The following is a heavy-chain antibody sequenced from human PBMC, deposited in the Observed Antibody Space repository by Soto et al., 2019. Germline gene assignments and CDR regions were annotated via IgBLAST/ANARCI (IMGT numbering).Heavy chain of an antibody. V-gene: IGHV3-23*01. D-gene: IGHD3-10*01. J-gene: IGHJ4*02. CDR2: ISGGGGTT. CDR3: AKDLLVFGLTNTYSHAIFGDY. CDR1: GFTFSSYA. Sequence: EVQLLDSGGGLVQPGGSLRLSCAASGFTFSSYAMGWVRQAPEKGLEWVSAISGGGGTTYYADSVKGRFTISRDNSKNRLYLQMNSLRAEDTAVYYCAKDLLVFGLTNTYSHAIFGDYWGQGTLVTVSS.